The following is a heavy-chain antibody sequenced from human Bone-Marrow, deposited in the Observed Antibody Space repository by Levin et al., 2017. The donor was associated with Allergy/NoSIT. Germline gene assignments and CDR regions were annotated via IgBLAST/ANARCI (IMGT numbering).Heavy chain of an antibody. CDR3: ARGNAFDI. J-gene: IGHJ3*02. V-gene: IGHV4-34*01. CDR2: INHSGST. Sequence: PSETLSLTCAVYGGSFSGYYWSWIRQPPGKGLEWIGEINHSGSTNYNPSLKSRVTISVDTSKNQFSLKLSSVTAADTAVYYCARGNAFDIWGQGTMVTVSS. CDR1: GGSFSGYY.